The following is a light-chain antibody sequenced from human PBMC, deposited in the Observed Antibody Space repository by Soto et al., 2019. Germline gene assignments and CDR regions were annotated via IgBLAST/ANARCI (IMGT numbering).Light chain of an antibody. Sequence: QSVLTQPASVSGSPGQSITISCTGTSSDVGGYDYVSWYQQHPGKAPKLLIFDVINRPSGVSNRFSASKSGNTASLTISGLQPEDEADYYCSSYPTSSTQVFGTGTKLTVL. CDR3: SSYPTSSTQV. V-gene: IGLV2-14*03. CDR1: SSDVGGYDY. J-gene: IGLJ1*01. CDR2: DVI.